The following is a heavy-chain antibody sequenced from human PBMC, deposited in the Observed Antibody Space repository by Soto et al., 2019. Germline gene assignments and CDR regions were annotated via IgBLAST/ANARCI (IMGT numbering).Heavy chain of an antibody. Sequence: GGSLRLSCEASGVTFTTCWMTWVRQAPGKGLEWVANINKDGSEKFYVDSVKGRCTISGDNAKNSLLLQMNSLRAEDTAVYYCATRPCEVNYHGLFGYWGQGALVTVSS. CDR1: GVTFTTCW. CDR2: INKDGSEK. J-gene: IGHJ4*02. V-gene: IGHV3-7*03. CDR3: ATRPCEVNYHGLFGY. D-gene: IGHD6-6*01.